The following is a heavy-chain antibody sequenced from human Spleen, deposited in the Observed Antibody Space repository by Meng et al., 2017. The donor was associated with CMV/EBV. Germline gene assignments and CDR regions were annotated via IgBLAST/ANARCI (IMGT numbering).Heavy chain of an antibody. J-gene: IGHJ4*02. CDR2: IIPDFTST. V-gene: IGHV1-69*05. CDR1: GGTFSSYV. D-gene: IGHD6-19*01. Sequence: SVKVSCKASGGTFSSYVINWVRQAPGQGLEWMGGIIPDFTSTNYAREFQGRVTITTDESTSTAYMELSSLRSEDTAVYYCARDRGSGWYGPDYWGQGTLVTVSS. CDR3: ARDRGSGWYGPDY.